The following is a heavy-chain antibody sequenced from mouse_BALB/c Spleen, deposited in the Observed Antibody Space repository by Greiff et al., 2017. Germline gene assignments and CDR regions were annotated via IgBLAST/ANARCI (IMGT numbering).Heavy chain of an antibody. V-gene: IGHV5-12-2*01. CDR2: ISNGGGST. CDR3: ARHHDYDEDYYAMDY. CDR1: GFTFSSYT. J-gene: IGHJ4*01. D-gene: IGHD2-4*01. Sequence: EVQGVESGGGLVQPGGSLKLSCAASGFTFSSYTMSWVRQTPEKRLEWVAYISNGGGSTYYPDTVKGRFTISRDNAKNTLYLQMSSLKSEDTAMYYCARHHDYDEDYYAMDYWGQGTSVTVSS.